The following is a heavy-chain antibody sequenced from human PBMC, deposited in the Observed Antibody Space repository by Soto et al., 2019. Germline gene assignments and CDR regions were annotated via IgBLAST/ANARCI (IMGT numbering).Heavy chain of an antibody. Sequence: GGSLRLSCAGSGFTFSTYTMNWVRQAPGKGLEWVSSISSSSSYIYYADSVKGRFTISRDNAKNSLYLQMDSLRAEDTALYYCATEKYYYATSGYYYWGQGT. CDR1: GFTFSTYT. CDR3: ATEKYYYATSGYYY. J-gene: IGHJ4*02. CDR2: ISSSSSYI. V-gene: IGHV3-21*01. D-gene: IGHD3-22*01.